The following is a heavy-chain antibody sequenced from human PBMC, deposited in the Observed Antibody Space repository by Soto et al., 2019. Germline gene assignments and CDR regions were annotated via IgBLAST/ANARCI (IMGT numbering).Heavy chain of an antibody. CDR3: ARGRKRAAPDY. CDR1: GGTFSSYA. D-gene: IGHD6-13*01. J-gene: IGHJ4*02. CDR2: NIPIFGTA. Sequence: QVQLVQSGAEVKKPGSSVKVSCKASGGTFSSYAISWVRQAPGQGLEWMGVNIPIFGTANYEQKFQGRVTITADKSTSTAYMELSSLRSEDTAVYCCARGRKRAAPDYWGQGTLVTVSS. V-gene: IGHV1-69*06.